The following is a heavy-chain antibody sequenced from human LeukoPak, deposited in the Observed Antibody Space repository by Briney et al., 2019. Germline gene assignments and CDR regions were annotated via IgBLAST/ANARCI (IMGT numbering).Heavy chain of an antibody. Sequence: RASVKVSCKASGYTFTDNYMHWVRQAPGQGLEWMGWINPNSGGTNYAQKFQGRVTMTRDTSISTAYMELSRLRSDDTAVYYCARDGRSSSAFDYWGQGTLVTVSS. CDR1: GYTFTDNY. J-gene: IGHJ4*02. V-gene: IGHV1-2*02. D-gene: IGHD6-6*01. CDR2: INPNSGGT. CDR3: ARDGRSSSAFDY.